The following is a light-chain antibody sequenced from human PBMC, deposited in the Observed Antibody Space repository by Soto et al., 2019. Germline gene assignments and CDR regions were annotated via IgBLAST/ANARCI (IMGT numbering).Light chain of an antibody. CDR1: SIDVGTYNY. CDR2: EVF. CDR3: TLSPSDSTLV. J-gene: IGLJ2*01. V-gene: IGLV2-14*01. Sequence: QSVVAQPASVSGSPGQSVTISCAGTSIDVGTYNYVSWYQQLPGKPPKLIIYEVFNRPSGVSNCFSGSKSGNTASLTISGLPAEDEADYYCTLSPSDSTLVLRGGTK.